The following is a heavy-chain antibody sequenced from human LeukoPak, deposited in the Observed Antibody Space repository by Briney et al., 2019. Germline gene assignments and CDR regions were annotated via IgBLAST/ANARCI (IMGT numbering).Heavy chain of an antibody. J-gene: IGHJ3*02. CDR3: ASSVDVDAFEI. Sequence: VSSMASGDSFTSYGTSWGRQALGQGLVGMGRIIPILRIANYAQKFQGRVTIPADKSTRTAYLELSSLRSEDTAMYYCASSVDVDAFEIWGQGTMFTVSS. V-gene: IGHV1-69*04. D-gene: IGHD6-25*01. CDR2: IIPILRIA. CDR1: GDSFTSYG.